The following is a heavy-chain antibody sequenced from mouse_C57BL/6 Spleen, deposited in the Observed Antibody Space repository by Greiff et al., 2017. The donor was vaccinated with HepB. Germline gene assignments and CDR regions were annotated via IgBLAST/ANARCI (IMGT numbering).Heavy chain of an antibody. J-gene: IGHJ4*01. CDR2: IYPSDSET. Sequence: QVQLQQSGAELVRPGSSVKLSCKASGYTFTSYWMDWVKQRPGQGLEWIGNIYPSDSETHYNQKFKDKATLTVDKSSSTAYMQLSSLTSEDSAVYYCAREGLRAGAMDYWGQGTSVTVSS. V-gene: IGHV1-61*01. CDR1: GYTFTSYW. CDR3: AREGLRAGAMDY. D-gene: IGHD2-4*01.